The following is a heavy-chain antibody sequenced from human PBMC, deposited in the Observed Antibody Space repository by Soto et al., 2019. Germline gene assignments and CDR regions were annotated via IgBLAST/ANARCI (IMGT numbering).Heavy chain of an antibody. Sequence: QVQLQESGPGLVKPSETLSLTCTVSGGSISSYYWSWIRQPPGKGLEWIGYIYYSGSTNYNPSLKSRVTISVDTSKNQFSLKLSSVTAADTAVYYCARAPRLLWFGEYYFDYWGQGTLVTVSS. V-gene: IGHV4-59*01. CDR1: GGSISSYY. CDR3: ARAPRLLWFGEYYFDY. J-gene: IGHJ4*02. CDR2: IYYSGST. D-gene: IGHD3-10*01.